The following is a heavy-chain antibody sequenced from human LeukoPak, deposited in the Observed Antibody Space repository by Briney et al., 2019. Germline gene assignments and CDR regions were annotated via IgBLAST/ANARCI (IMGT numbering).Heavy chain of an antibody. V-gene: IGHV3-23*01. D-gene: IGHD6-13*01. CDR1: GFTFSGYA. J-gene: IGHJ4*02. Sequence: GGSLRLSCAASGFTFSGYAMSWVRQAPGKGLEWVSAISGSGGSTYYADSVKGRFTISRDNSKNTLYLQVNSLRDEDTAVYYCAREAAGTLGYWGQGTLVTVSS. CDR2: ISGSGGST. CDR3: AREAAGTLGY.